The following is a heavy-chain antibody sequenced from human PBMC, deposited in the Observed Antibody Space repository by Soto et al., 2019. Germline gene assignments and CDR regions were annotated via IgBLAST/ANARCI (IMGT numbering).Heavy chain of an antibody. Sequence: PGGSLRLSCAASGFTFSNAWMSWVRQAPGKGLEWVGRIKSKTDGGTTDYAAPVKGRFTISRDESKNTLYLQMNSLKTEDTAVYYCTTDLVHVSSSDPWGQGTLVTVSS. V-gene: IGHV3-15*01. CDR3: TTDLVHVSSSDP. CDR1: GFTFSNAW. CDR2: IKSKTDGGTT. J-gene: IGHJ5*02. D-gene: IGHD6-13*01.